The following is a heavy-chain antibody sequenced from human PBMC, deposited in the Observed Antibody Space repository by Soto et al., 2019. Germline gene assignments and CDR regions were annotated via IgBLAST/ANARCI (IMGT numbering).Heavy chain of an antibody. CDR2: ISSSGSTQ. J-gene: IGHJ6*02. V-gene: IGHV3-48*02. D-gene: IGHD2-2*01. Sequence: EAQVVESGGGLVQPGGSLRLSCAASGFTFSSYSMNWVRQAPGKGLEWVSYISSSGSTQYYADSVKGRFTLSRDNAKNSLYLQMNSLRDEDTALYYCARLPAAMGYYYYGMDVWGQGTTVTVSS. CDR3: ARLPAAMGYYYYGMDV. CDR1: GFTFSSYS.